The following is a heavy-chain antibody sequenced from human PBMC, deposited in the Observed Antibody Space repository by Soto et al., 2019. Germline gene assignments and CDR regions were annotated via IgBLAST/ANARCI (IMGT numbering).Heavy chain of an antibody. CDR1: GGSISSYY. CDR3: ARESHGIAAAGTVYYYYMDV. D-gene: IGHD6-13*01. CDR2: IYYSGST. Sequence: SETLSLTCTVSGGSISSYYWSWIRQPPGKGLEWIGYIYYSGSTNYNPSLKSRVTISVDTSKNQFSLKLSFVTAADTAVYYCARESHGIAAAGTVYYYYMDVWGKGTTVTVSS. V-gene: IGHV4-59*01. J-gene: IGHJ6*03.